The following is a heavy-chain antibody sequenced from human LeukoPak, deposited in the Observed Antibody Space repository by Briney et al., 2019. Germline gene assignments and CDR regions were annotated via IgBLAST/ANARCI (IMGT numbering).Heavy chain of an antibody. CDR2: INHSGST. CDR1: GYSISTGYY. V-gene: IGHV4-38-2*02. J-gene: IGHJ6*04. D-gene: IGHD4-17*01. CDR3: ARHRAVTTSMDV. Sequence: SETLSLTCTVSGYSISTGYYWDWIRQPPGKGLEWIGEINHSGSTNYNPSLKSRVTISVDTSKNQFSLKLSSVTAADTAVYYCARHRAVTTSMDVWGKGTTVTISS.